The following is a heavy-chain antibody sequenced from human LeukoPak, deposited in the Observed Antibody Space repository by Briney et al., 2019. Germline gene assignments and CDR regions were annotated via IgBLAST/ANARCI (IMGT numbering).Heavy chain of an antibody. J-gene: IGHJ4*02. Sequence: TGGSLRLSCAASGFTFSNYNMNWVRQAPGKGLEWVSAISGSGGSTYYADSVKGRFTISRDNSKNTLYLQMNSLRAEDTAVYYCARDIRDYDSSGYYYDYWGQGTLVTVSS. CDR2: ISGSGGST. D-gene: IGHD3-22*01. CDR1: GFTFSNYN. V-gene: IGHV3-23*01. CDR3: ARDIRDYDSSGYYYDY.